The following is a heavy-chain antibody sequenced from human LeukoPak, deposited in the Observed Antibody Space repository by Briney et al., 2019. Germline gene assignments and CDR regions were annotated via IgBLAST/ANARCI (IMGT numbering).Heavy chain of an antibody. J-gene: IGHJ4*02. CDR1: GYTFNPYY. V-gene: IGHV1-2*02. CDR3: VRENWYYDY. D-gene: IGHD1-7*01. Sequence: ASVKVSCKASGYTFNPYYIHWVRQAPGQGLEWMGWIFPKNGGTSYAQKFQGRVTMTRDTSTGIVNMEMSRLRPDDTAVYYCVRENWYYDYWGQGTLVTVSS. CDR2: IFPKNGGT.